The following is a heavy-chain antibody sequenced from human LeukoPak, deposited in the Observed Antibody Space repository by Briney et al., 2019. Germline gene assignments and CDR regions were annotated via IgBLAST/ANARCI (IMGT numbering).Heavy chain of an antibody. CDR3: AIRGAFDY. D-gene: IGHD3-16*01. V-gene: IGHV3-23*01. Sequence: PGGSLRLSCAASGFTFSSYSMNWVRQAPGKGLEWVSSIGGSGDSTFYADSVKGRFTISRDNSKNMLFLQMNSLGADDTAVYYCAIRGAFDYWGQGTLVTVSS. CDR2: IGGSGDST. CDR1: GFTFSSYS. J-gene: IGHJ4*02.